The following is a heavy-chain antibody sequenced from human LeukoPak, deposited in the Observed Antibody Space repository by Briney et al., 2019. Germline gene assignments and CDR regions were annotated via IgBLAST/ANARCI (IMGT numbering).Heavy chain of an antibody. CDR3: ARAKDCSSITCPFDI. J-gene: IGHJ3*02. CDR1: AFTFHDSG. D-gene: IGHD2-2*01. CDR2: INWNSGST. Sequence: GGSLRLSCSASAFTFHDSGMSWVRQAPGRGLESVSSINWNSGSTSYADSVKDRFRVSRENGKNSLYLQMNSLRAEDTALYYCARAKDCSSITCPFDIWGQGTMVTVSS. V-gene: IGHV3-20*04.